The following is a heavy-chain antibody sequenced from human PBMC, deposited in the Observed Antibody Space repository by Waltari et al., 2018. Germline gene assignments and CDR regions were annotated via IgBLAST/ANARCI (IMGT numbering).Heavy chain of an antibody. CDR2: FDPEDGET. Sequence: QVQLVQSGAEVRRPGASVTVSCKVSGYPLTDLSIHWVRQAPGKGLEWMGGFDPEDGETIYAQKFQGRVTMTEDTSTDTAYMELSNLRSEDTAVYYCATDRAVAGIGYYFDYWGQGTLVTVS. CDR1: GYPLTDLS. J-gene: IGHJ4*02. CDR3: ATDRAVAGIGYYFDY. D-gene: IGHD6-19*01. V-gene: IGHV1-24*01.